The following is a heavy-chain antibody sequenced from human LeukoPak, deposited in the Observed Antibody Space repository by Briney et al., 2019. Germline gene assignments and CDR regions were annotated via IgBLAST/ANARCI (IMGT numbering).Heavy chain of an antibody. V-gene: IGHV4-61*02. CDR3: ARHKLYKNAFDI. D-gene: IGHD1-14*01. CDR1: GDSISSGSYS. Sequence: SQTLSLTCTVSGDSISSGSYSWSWIRQPAGKGLEWIGRFYISGSTNYNPFHKSRVTISVDTSKNQFSLKLSSVTAADTAVYYCARHKLYKNAFDIWGQGTMVTVSS. CDR2: FYISGST. J-gene: IGHJ3*02.